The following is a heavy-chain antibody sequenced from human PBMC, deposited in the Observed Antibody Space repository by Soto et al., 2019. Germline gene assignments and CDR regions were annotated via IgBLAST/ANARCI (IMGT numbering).Heavy chain of an antibody. V-gene: IGHV4-34*01. D-gene: IGHD2-2*01. Sequence: ETLSLTCAVSGWSLSAYSWSWIRQPPGKGLEWIGEINHRGSTNDNPSLKSRVTISVDTSKNQFSLKLSSVTATDTAVYCCARGRGYCSSTSWYCYYGMDVWGQGTTVTVSS. J-gene: IGHJ6*02. CDR2: INHRGST. CDR3: ARGRGYCSSTSWYCYYGMDV. CDR1: GWSLSAYS.